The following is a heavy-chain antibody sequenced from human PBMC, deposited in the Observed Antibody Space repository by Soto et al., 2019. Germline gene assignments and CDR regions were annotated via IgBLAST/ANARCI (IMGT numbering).Heavy chain of an antibody. CDR1: GFTFSDYG. V-gene: IGHV3-30*18. D-gene: IGHD4-17*01. Sequence: PGGSLRLSCAASGFTFSDYGMHWVRQAPGKGLEWVAVISYDGSNKYYVDSVKGRFTISRDNSKNTLYLQMNSLRGEDTAVYYCAKGDYGDLPRYYYGMDVWGQGTTVTVSS. CDR3: AKGDYGDLPRYYYGMDV. J-gene: IGHJ6*02. CDR2: ISYDGSNK.